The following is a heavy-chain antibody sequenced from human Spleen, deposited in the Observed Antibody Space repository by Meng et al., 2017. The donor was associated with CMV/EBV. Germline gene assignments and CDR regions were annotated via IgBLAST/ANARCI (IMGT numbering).Heavy chain of an antibody. V-gene: IGHV1-2*02. Sequence: ASVKVSCKASEYNFTGYYLHWVRQAPGQGLEWMGWINPNSGGTNYAQKFQGRVTMTGDTSITTAYMELNRLTSDDMAVYYCAKESSRFYYYGMDVWGQGTTVTVSS. CDR1: EYNFTGYY. J-gene: IGHJ6*02. CDR3: AKESSRFYYYGMDV. CDR2: INPNSGGT.